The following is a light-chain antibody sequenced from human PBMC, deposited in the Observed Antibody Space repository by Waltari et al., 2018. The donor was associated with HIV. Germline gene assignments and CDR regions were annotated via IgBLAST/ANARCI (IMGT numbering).Light chain of an antibody. CDR3: ATWDGSLNGPV. J-gene: IGLJ3*02. CDR2: THN. V-gene: IGLV1-44*01. Sequence: QSVLTPPPSASATPGPRVTISFSGTCSNIRAPPLHWYQPLPGTPPILLLSTHNQRPSRVPDRFSGSKSGTSASLAISGLQSDDETTYYCATWDGSLNGPVFGGGTKLTVL. CDR1: CSNIRAPP.